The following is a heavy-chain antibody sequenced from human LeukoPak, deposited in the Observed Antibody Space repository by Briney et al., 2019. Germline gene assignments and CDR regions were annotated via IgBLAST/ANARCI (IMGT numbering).Heavy chain of an antibody. V-gene: IGHV3-23*01. D-gene: IGHD3-16*01. CDR3: ARSRGLGGKGFDY. CDR1: GFTFSSYA. CDR2: ISGSGGST. J-gene: IGHJ4*02. Sequence: GGSLRLSCAASGFTFSSYAMSWVRQAPGKGLEWVSAISGSGGSTYYADSVKGRFTISRDNSKNTLYLQMNSLRAEDTAVYYCARSRGLGGKGFDYWGQGTLVTVSS.